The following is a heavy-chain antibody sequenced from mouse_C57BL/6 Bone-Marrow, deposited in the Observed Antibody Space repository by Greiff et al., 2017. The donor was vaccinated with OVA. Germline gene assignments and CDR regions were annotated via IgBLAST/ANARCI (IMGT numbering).Heavy chain of an antibody. Sequence: EVMLVESEGGLVQPGSSMKLSCTASGFTFSDYYMAWVRQVPEKGLEWVANINYDGSSTYYLDSLKSRFIISRDNAKNILYLQMSSLKSEDTATYYCARAEDWGWFAYWGQGTLVTVSA. CDR1: GFTFSDYY. V-gene: IGHV5-16*01. J-gene: IGHJ3*01. D-gene: IGHD4-1*01. CDR2: INYDGSST. CDR3: ARAEDWGWFAY.